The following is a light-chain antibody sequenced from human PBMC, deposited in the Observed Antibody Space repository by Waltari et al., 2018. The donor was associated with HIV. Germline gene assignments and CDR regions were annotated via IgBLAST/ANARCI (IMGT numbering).Light chain of an antibody. Sequence: DIVMTKSPLALAVTPGAPASIPSRSSRSRLQSNGYNYLDWYMQKPGQSPQLLIYFASNRASGAPYRFSGSGSGRDFTLKISRVEAEDVGVYYCMEALEVTFGQGTKVEIK. CDR2: FAS. J-gene: IGKJ1*01. CDR1: RSRLQSNGYNY. CDR3: MEALEVT. V-gene: IGKV2-28*01.